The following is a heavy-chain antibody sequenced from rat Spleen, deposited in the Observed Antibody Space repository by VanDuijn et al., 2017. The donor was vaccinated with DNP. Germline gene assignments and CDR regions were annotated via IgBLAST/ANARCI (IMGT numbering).Heavy chain of an antibody. CDR1: GYSITSNY. D-gene: IGHD1-1*01. V-gene: IGHV3-1*01. CDR2: ISYSGST. Sequence: EVQLQDSGPGLVKPSQSLSLTCSVTGYSITSNYWGWIRKFPGNEMEWMGYISYSGSTSYNPSLKSRISITRDTSKNQFFLQLNSVTTEDTATYYCARYSGYYWYLDFWGPGTMVTVSS. J-gene: IGHJ1*01. CDR3: ARYSGYYWYLDF.